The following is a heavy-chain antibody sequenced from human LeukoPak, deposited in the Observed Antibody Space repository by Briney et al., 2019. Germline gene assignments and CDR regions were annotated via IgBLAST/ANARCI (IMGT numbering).Heavy chain of an antibody. CDR1: GFTFSDYY. J-gene: IGHJ2*01. Sequence: GGSLRLPCAASGFTFSDYYMSWIRQAPGKGLEWVSYISSSSSYTNYADSVKGRFTISRDNAKNSLYLQMNSLRAEDTALYYCARADYGDYAGYFDLWGRGTLVTVSS. CDR3: ARADYGDYAGYFDL. D-gene: IGHD4-17*01. V-gene: IGHV3-11*06. CDR2: ISSSSSYT.